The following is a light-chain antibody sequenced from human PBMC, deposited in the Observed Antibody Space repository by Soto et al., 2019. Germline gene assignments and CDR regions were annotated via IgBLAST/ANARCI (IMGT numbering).Light chain of an antibody. J-gene: IGKJ1*01. CDR3: MQNTHWPPRT. Sequence: DVVMTQSPLSLPVTLGQPASISCRSSQSLEYSDGNTYLNWFHQRPGQSPRRLIYKVSNRDSGXPXRXXGSGSGTDFTLKISGVEAEDVGIYYCMQNTHWPPRTFGQGTKVEIK. V-gene: IGKV2-30*01. CDR2: KVS. CDR1: QSLEYSDGNTY.